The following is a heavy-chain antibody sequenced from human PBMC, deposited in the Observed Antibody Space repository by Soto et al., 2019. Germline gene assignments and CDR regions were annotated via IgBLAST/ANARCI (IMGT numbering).Heavy chain of an antibody. D-gene: IGHD5-18*01. J-gene: IGHJ4*02. CDR2: ISGSGGST. Sequence: EVQLLESGGGLVQPGGSLRLSCAASGFTFSSYAMSWVRQAPGKGLEWVSAISGSGGSTYYADSVKGRFTISRDNSKNTLYLQINSLRAEDTAVYYCANSRGYSYGYRDYWGQGTLVTVSS. V-gene: IGHV3-23*01. CDR1: GFTFSSYA. CDR3: ANSRGYSYGYRDY.